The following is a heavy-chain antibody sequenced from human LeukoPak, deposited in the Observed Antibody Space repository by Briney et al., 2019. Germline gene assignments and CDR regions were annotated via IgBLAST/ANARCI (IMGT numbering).Heavy chain of an antibody. J-gene: IGHJ6*02. D-gene: IGHD3-16*01. V-gene: IGHV3-7*03. CDR1: GFTFSSYW. CDR3: ARGGGLDA. Sequence: GGSLRLSCAASGFTFSSYWMNWARQAPGKGLEWVASINHNGNVNYYVDSVKGRFTISGDNAKNSLYLQMSNLRAEDTAVYFCARGGGLDAWGQGATVTVSS. CDR2: INHNGNVN.